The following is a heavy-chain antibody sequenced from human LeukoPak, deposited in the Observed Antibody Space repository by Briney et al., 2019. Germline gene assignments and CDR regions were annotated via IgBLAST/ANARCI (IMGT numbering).Heavy chain of an antibody. CDR1: GFTFSSYA. D-gene: IGHD3-22*01. J-gene: IGHJ4*02. CDR3: AKDRAEDSSGYYV. V-gene: IGHV3-23*01. CDR2: ISGSGGST. Sequence: GGSLRLSCAASGFTFSSYAMSWVRQAPGKGLEWVSAISGSGGSTYYADSVKGRFTVSRENSKNTLYLQMNSLRAEDTAVYYCAKDRAEDSSGYYVWGQGTLVTVSS.